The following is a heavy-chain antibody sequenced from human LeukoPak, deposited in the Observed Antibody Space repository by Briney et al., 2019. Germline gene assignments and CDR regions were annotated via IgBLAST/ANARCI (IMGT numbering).Heavy chain of an antibody. CDR2: IYPGDSDT. CDR3: ARHPDSSGSIDY. D-gene: IGHD3-22*01. J-gene: IGHJ4*02. Sequence: GAALKISYKGAGSRFTSYWIGWGRRMPGKGVEGRGIIYPGDSDTRYSPSFQGQVTISADKSISTAYLQWSSLKASDTAMYYCARHPDSSGSIDYWGQGTLVTVSS. CDR1: GSRFTSYW. V-gene: IGHV5-51*01.